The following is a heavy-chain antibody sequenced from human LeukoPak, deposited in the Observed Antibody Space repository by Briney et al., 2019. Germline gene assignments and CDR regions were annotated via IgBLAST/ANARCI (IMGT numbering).Heavy chain of an antibody. V-gene: IGHV3-48*01. CDR2: ISSSSSTI. D-gene: IGHD1-26*01. Sequence: GGSLRLSCAASGFTFSSYSMNWVRQAPGKGLEWVSYISSSSSTIYYADSVKGRFTISRDNAKNSLYLQMNSLRAEDTAVYYCATNIVGATNWFDPWGQGTLVTVSS. CDR3: ATNIVGATNWFDP. CDR1: GFTFSSYS. J-gene: IGHJ5*02.